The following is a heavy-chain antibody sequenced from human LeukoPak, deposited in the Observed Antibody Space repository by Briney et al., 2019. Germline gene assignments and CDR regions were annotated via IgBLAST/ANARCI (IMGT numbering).Heavy chain of an antibody. CDR2: INPNSGGT. V-gene: IGHV1-2*02. J-gene: IGHJ5*02. CDR3: AREKRVAGSRGGFDP. CDR1: GYTFTGYY. D-gene: IGHD6-19*01. Sequence: ASVKVSCKASGYTFTGYYMHWVRQAPGQGLEWMGWINPNSGGTNFTQKFQGRVTMTRDTSISTAYMELSRLRSDDTAVYYCAREKRVAGSRGGFDPWGQGTLVTVSS.